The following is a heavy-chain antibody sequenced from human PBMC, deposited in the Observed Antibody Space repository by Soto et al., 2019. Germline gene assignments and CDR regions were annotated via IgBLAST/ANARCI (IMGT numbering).Heavy chain of an antibody. V-gene: IGHV1-18*01. CDR2: ITVYSGNT. D-gene: IGHD4-4*01. J-gene: IGHJ4*02. CDR1: GYTFTSYS. Sequence: QVQLVQSGAEVKKPGASVKVSCKASGYTFTSYSITWVRQAPGQGLEWMGWITVYSGNTKYAQKFQGRVTMTTDTSTSTAYMELRSLRSDDTAVYYCARYGVAVTTGISGYLGQGTLVTVSS. CDR3: ARYGVAVTTGISGY.